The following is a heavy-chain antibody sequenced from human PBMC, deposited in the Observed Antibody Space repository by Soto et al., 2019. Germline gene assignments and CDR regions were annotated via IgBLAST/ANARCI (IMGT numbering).Heavy chain of an antibody. J-gene: IGHJ4*02. V-gene: IGHV3-33*01. D-gene: IGHD4-17*01. CDR2: ILNDASGH. Sequence: QVQLVESGGGVVQPGTSLRLSCAASGFTFSRHGMHWVRQTPGKGLEWLAVILNDASGHWYADSVKGRFTISRDNFENTLYLQMNGLRLAATAMYYCARDDDYPDNGFDYWGQGTLVTVSS. CDR3: ARDDDYPDNGFDY. CDR1: GFTFSRHG.